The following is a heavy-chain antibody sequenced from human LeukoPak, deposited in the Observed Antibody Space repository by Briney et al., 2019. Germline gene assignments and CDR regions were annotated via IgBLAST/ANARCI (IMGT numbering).Heavy chain of an antibody. D-gene: IGHD2-2*01. CDR2: INSDGSST. J-gene: IGHJ4*02. CDR1: GFTFSNHW. CDR3: ARARCSRTSCNTESDY. Sequence: GGSLRLSCAASGFTFSNHWMHWVRQVPGKGLVWVSRINSDGSSTSYADSVKGRFTISRDNAKNTLYLQMNSLRAEDTAVHYCARARCSRTSCNTESDYWGQGTLVTVSS. V-gene: IGHV3-74*01.